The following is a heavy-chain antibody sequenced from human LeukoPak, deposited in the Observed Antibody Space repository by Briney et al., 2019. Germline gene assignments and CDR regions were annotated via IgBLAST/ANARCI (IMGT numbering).Heavy chain of an antibody. V-gene: IGHV3-21*01. CDR1: GFTFSSYS. J-gene: IGHJ4*02. CDR3: ATYRQVLLPFES. D-gene: IGHD2-8*02. CDR2: ISSSSSYI. Sequence: GGSLRLSCAASGFTFSSYSMNWVRQAPGKGLEWVSSISSSSSYIYYSDSVKGRFTISRDNANNSLYLQMNSLRAEDTAVYYCATYRQVLLPFESWGQGTLVTVSS.